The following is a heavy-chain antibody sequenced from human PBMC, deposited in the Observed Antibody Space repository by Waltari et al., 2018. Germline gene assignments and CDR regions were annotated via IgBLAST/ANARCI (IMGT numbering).Heavy chain of an antibody. Sequence: QVQLVQSGAEVKKPWASVTVSCTAAGYTFTVYYMHWVRQAPGQGLEWMGRINPNSGGTNYAQKFQGRVTMTRDTSISTAYMELSRLRSDDTAVYYCARDKAEGGIEEQLAHDYWGQGTLVTVSS. CDR3: ARDKAEGGIEEQLAHDY. CDR1: GYTFTVYY. D-gene: IGHD6-6*01. CDR2: INPNSGGT. J-gene: IGHJ4*02. V-gene: IGHV1-2*06.